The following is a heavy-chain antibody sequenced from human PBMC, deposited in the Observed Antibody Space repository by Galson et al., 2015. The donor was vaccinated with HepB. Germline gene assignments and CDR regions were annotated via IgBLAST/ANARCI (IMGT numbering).Heavy chain of an antibody. Sequence: SVKVSCKASGYTFTSYGISWVRQAPGQGLEWMGWISAYNGNTNYAQKLQGRVTMATDTSTSTAYMELRSLRSDDTAVYYCASSVQWDYGDYYYYYGMDVWGQGTTVTVSS. V-gene: IGHV1-18*04. CDR3: ASSVQWDYGDYYYYYGMDV. CDR1: GYTFTSYG. J-gene: IGHJ6*02. D-gene: IGHD4-17*01. CDR2: ISAYNGNT.